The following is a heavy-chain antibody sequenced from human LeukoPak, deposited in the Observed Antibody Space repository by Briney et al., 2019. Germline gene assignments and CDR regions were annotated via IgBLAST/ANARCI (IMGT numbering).Heavy chain of an antibody. V-gene: IGHV3-21*01. CDR3: VREPQLRFLEWSHGYYYYGMDV. J-gene: IGHJ6*02. CDR1: GFTFSSYS. D-gene: IGHD3-3*01. Sequence: PGGSLRLSCAASGFTFSSYSMNWVRQAPGKGLEWVSSISSSSSYIYYADSVKGRFTISRDNAKNSLYLQMNSLRAEDTAVYYCVREPQLRFLEWSHGYYYYGMDVWGQGTTVTVSS. CDR2: ISSSSSYI.